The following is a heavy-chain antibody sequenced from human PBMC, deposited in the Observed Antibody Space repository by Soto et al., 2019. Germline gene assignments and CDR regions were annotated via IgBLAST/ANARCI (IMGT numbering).Heavy chain of an antibody. CDR1: GFSFSRNG. Sequence: QVRLEESGGGVVQPGRSLRLSCAASGFSFSRNGMHWVRQTPEKGLEWVAVISHDGTDQRYADSVRGRFSISRDDSKNTGFLQMNSLRPDDTAVYFCARDGDCGTEKCYSGLPDYWGQGTLVTVSS. D-gene: IGHD2-2*03. CDR3: ARDGDCGTEKCYSGLPDY. J-gene: IGHJ4*02. V-gene: IGHV3-30*03. CDR2: ISHDGTDQ.